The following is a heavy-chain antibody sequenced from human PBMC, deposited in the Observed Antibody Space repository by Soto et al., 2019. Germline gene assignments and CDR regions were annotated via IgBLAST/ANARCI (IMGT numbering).Heavy chain of an antibody. J-gene: IGHJ4*02. Sequence: ASVKVSCKASGYTFTSYGISWVRQAPGQGLEWMGWISAYNGNTNYAQKLQGRVTMTTDTSTSTAYMELRSLRSDDTAVYYCARDRYYGSGSYYNLPYYFDYWGQGTLVTVSS. V-gene: IGHV1-18*01. D-gene: IGHD3-10*01. CDR1: GYTFTSYG. CDR3: ARDRYYGSGSYYNLPYYFDY. CDR2: ISAYNGNT.